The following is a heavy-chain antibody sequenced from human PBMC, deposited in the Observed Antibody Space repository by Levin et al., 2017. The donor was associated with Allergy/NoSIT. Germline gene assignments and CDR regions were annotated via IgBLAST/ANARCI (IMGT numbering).Heavy chain of an antibody. CDR3: ARSTARVRNWFDP. CDR1: GFTFSDYY. Sequence: GESLKISCAASGFTFSDYYMSWIRQAPGKGLEWVSYISSSGSTIYYADSVKGRFTISRDNAKNSLYLQMNSLRAEDTAVYYCARSTARVRNWFDPWGQGTLVTVSS. J-gene: IGHJ5*02. CDR2: ISSSGSTI. V-gene: IGHV3-11*01. D-gene: IGHD3-10*01.